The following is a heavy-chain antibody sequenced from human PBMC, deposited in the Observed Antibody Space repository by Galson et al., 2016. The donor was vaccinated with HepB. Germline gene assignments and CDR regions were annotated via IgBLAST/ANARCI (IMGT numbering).Heavy chain of an antibody. CDR3: ARDREILRWWAGGFDY. J-gene: IGHJ4*02. CDR2: ISSSSSYI. V-gene: IGHV3-21*01. CDR1: GFIFSTYS. D-gene: IGHD5-18*01. Sequence: SLRLSCAASGFIFSTYSMNWVRQVPGKGLEWVSYISSSSSYIYYGDSLKGRFTISRDNAKNSLYLQMNSLRAEDTAVYYCARDREILRWWAGGFDYWGQGTLVTVSS.